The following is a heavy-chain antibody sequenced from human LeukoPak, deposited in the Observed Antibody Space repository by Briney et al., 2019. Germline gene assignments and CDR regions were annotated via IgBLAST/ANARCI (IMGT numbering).Heavy chain of an antibody. CDR2: IYHTGST. D-gene: IGHD3-22*01. CDR3: ARFYDSSGYYYEIFDY. V-gene: IGHV4-59*01. CDR1: GGSISGYY. J-gene: IGHJ4*02. Sequence: SETLSLTCTVSGGSISGYYWNWIRQPPGKGLEWIGYIYHTGSTNYNPSLKRRVTISVDTSKNQFSLKLSSVTAADTAVYYCARFYDSSGYYYEIFDYWGQGTLVTVSS.